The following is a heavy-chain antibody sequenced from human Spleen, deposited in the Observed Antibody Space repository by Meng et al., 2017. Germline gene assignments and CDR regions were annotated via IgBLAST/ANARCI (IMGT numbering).Heavy chain of an antibody. CDR1: GFTFSDYY. CDR3: ARDRRGIRVGANDY. J-gene: IGHJ4*02. CDR2: ISRSGKTI. Sequence: GGSLRLSCAASGFTFSDYYMTWVRQAPGRGLEWVSYISRSGKTIYYADSVTGRFTVSRDNAKNSLYLEMNSLRAEDTAVYYCARDRRGIRVGANDYWGQGTLVTVSS. V-gene: IGHV3-11*04. D-gene: IGHD1-26*01.